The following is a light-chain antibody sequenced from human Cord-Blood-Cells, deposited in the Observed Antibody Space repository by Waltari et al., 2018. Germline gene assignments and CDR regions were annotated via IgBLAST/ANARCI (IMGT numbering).Light chain of an antibody. CDR2: EGS. J-gene: IGLJ3*02. V-gene: IGLV2-23*01. CDR3: CSYAGSSTWV. CDR1: SRDGGGYNP. Sequence: QCAVTQPASASGSPRQSISLSCTGTSRDGGGYNPVSWYQQHRGKGPKLMNYEGSKRPSGVSNRFSGSKSGNTASLTISGFQAEDEADYYCCSYAGSSTWVFGGGTKLTVL.